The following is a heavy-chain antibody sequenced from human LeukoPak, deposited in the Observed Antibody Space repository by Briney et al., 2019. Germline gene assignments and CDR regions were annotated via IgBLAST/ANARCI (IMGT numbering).Heavy chain of an antibody. J-gene: IGHJ4*02. D-gene: IGHD3-3*01. V-gene: IGHV3-30*18. CDR2: ISYDGSNK. CDR1: GFTFSSYG. Sequence: GGSLRLSCAASGFTFSSYGMHWVRQAPGKGLEWVAVISYDGSNKYYADSVKGRFTISRDNSKNTLYLQMNSLRAEDTAVYYCAKVDFWSGYCDYWGQGTLVTVSS. CDR3: AKVDFWSGYCDY.